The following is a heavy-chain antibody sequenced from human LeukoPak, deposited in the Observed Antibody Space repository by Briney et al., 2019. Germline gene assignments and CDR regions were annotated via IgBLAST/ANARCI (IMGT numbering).Heavy chain of an antibody. J-gene: IGHJ3*01. CDR3: ARDADSSGWYRDAFDG. CDR2: INHSGST. D-gene: IGHD6-19*01. Sequence: SETLSLTCAVYGGSFSGYYSSWIRQPPGKGRGWVGEINHSGSTNYNPSLKSRATISVETSKNKFSLKLSSVTAAETAVYCCARDADSSGWYRDAFDGWGQGTMVTVSS. CDR1: GGSFSGYY. V-gene: IGHV4-34*01.